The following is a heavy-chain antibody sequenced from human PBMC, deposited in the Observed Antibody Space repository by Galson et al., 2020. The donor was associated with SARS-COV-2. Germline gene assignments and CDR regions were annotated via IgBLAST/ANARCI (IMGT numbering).Heavy chain of an antibody. D-gene: IGHD4-17*01. CDR1: GFTFSSYA. J-gene: IGHJ2*01. Sequence: GGSLRLSCAASGFTFSSYAMHWVRQAPGKGLEWVAVISYGGSNNYYADSVKGQFTISRDNSKNTLYLQMNSLRAEDTAVYYCARAYGAYWYFDLWGRGTLVTVSS. CDR3: ARAYGAYWYFDL. V-gene: IGHV3-30*01. CDR2: ISYGGSNN.